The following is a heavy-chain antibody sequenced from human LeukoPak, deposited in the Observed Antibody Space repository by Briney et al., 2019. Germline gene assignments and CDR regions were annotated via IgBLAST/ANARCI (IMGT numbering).Heavy chain of an antibody. V-gene: IGHV3-23*01. CDR2: ISGSGGST. CDR1: GFTFSSYA. Sequence: GGSLRLSCAASGFTFSSYAMSWVRQAPGKGLEWVSAISGSGGSTYYADSVKGRFTISSDNSKNTLYLQMNSLRAEDTAVYYCAKDRGWWELLTDYWGQGTLVTVSS. J-gene: IGHJ4*02. CDR3: AKDRGWWELLTDY. D-gene: IGHD1-26*01.